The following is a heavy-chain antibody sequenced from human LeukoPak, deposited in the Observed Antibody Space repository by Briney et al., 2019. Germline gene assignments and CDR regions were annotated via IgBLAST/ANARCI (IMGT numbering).Heavy chain of an antibody. J-gene: IGHJ4*02. CDR2: LYTSGSM. Sequence: SQTLSLTCTVSGGSISSGSYDWYWIRQPAGKGLERIGHLYTSGSMSYNPSLKSRVTISVDTSKNQFSLKLTSVTAADTAVYYCTKGRGIWGQGTLVTVSS. CDR1: GGSISSGSYD. CDR3: TKGRGI. D-gene: IGHD3-10*01. V-gene: IGHV4-61*09.